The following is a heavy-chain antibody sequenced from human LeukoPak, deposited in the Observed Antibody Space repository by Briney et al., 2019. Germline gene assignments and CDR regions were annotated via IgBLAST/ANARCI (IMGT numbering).Heavy chain of an antibody. V-gene: IGHV4-59*01. CDR2: IYYSGST. CDR3: ARDLHGANWFDP. Sequence: SETLSLTCTVSGGSISSYYWSWIQQPPGKGLEWIGYIYYSGSTNYNPSLKSRVTISVDTSKNQFSLKLSSVTAADTAVYYCARDLHGANWFDPWGQGTLVTVSS. CDR1: GGSISSYY. J-gene: IGHJ5*02. D-gene: IGHD4-11*01.